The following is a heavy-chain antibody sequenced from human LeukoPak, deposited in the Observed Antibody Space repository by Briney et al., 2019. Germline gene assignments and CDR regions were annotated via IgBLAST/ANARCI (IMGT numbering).Heavy chain of an antibody. CDR1: GGSISSGDYY. CDR2: IYYSGST. V-gene: IGHV4-61*08. D-gene: IGHD4-17*01. Sequence: SQTLSLTCTVSGGSISSGDYYWSWIRQPPGTGLEWIGYIYYSGSTNYNPSLKSRVTISVDTSKNQFSLKLSSVTAADTAVYYCARESGDYDFDYWGQGTLVTVSS. CDR3: ARESGDYDFDY. J-gene: IGHJ4*02.